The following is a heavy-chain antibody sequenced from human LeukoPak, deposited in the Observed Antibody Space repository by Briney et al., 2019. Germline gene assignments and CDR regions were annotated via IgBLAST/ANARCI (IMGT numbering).Heavy chain of an antibody. CDR1: GFTFRRYG. J-gene: IGHJ4*02. D-gene: IGHD1-26*01. Sequence: VGSLRLSCAASGFTFRRYGMNWVRQAPGKGLQWVSYITSSGSTIYYADSVKGRFTISRDNAKTSLYLQMNSLRAEDTAAYYCASEFIVGATFDYWGQGTLVTVSS. V-gene: IGHV3-48*03. CDR3: ASEFIVGATFDY. CDR2: ITSSGSTI.